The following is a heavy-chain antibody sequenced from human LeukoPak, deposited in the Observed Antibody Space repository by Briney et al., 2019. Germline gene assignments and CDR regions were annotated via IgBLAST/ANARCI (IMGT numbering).Heavy chain of an antibody. Sequence: ASVKVSCKASGYTFTSYGITWVRQAPGQGLEWMGWVSAYSGSTNYAQKLQGRVTMTTDTSTSTAYMELRSLRSDDTAVYYCAREPLERGIYYMDVWGKGTTVTVSS. J-gene: IGHJ6*03. CDR2: VSAYSGST. V-gene: IGHV1-18*01. D-gene: IGHD2-15*01. CDR1: GYTFTSYG. CDR3: AREPLERGIYYMDV.